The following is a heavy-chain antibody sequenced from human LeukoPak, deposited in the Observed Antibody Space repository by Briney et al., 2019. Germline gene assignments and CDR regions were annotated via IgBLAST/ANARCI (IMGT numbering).Heavy chain of an antibody. CDR3: ARASSSGYYWN. Sequence: GGSLSLSRAASGFIYSSYAMHWVRQPRWRGLEDVSAISSNGGSTYYANSAKGRFTISRDNSKNTLYLQMGSLRAEDMAVYYCARASSSGYYWNWGQGTLVTVSS. CDR1: GFIYSSYA. D-gene: IGHD3-22*01. V-gene: IGHV3-64*01. CDR2: ISSNGGST. J-gene: IGHJ4*02.